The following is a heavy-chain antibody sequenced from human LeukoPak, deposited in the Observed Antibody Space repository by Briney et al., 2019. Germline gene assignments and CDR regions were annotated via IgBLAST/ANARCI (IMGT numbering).Heavy chain of an antibody. Sequence: GGSLRLSCAASGFTFSSYGMHWVRQAPGKGLEWVAVISYDGSNKYYADSVKGRFTISRDNSKNTLYLQTNSLRAEDTAVYYCAKDWGDGLIDSSGYHQFYSFHIWGQGTMVTVSS. J-gene: IGHJ3*02. D-gene: IGHD3-22*01. CDR3: AKDWGDGLIDSSGYHQFYSFHI. CDR2: ISYDGSNK. CDR1: GFTFSSYG. V-gene: IGHV3-30*18.